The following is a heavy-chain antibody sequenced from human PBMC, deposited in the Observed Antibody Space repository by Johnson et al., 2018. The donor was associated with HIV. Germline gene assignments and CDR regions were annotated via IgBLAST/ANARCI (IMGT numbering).Heavy chain of an antibody. V-gene: IGHV3-48*04. CDR3: ARQSPYYFDRSGYPAAFDI. J-gene: IGHJ3*02. CDR2: ISSSGSAI. Sequence: MQLVESGGGLVQPGGSLRLSCAASGFTFSSYWMSWVRQAPGKGLEWVSYISSSGSAIYYADSVKGRFTMSRDNAKNSMFLQMNRLRADDTAVYYCARQSPYYFDRSGYPAAFDIWGQGTMVTVSS. CDR1: GFTFSSYW. D-gene: IGHD3-22*01.